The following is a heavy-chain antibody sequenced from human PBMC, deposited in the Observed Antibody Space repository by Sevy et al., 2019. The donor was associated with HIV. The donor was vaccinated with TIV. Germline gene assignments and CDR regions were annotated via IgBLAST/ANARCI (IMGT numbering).Heavy chain of an antibody. CDR1: GFTFSSYE. J-gene: IGHJ4*01. CDR2: ISNSGTTR. D-gene: IGHD4-17*01. CDR3: ARDLPPSATTVAHFDY. Sequence: GGSLRLSCAASGFTFSSYEMNWVRQAPGKGLEWVSYISNSGTTRSYSDSMRGRFTISRDNAGNSLYLQMKSLRAEDTAVYYCARDLPPSATTVAHFDYWGQEPWSPSPQ. V-gene: IGHV3-48*03.